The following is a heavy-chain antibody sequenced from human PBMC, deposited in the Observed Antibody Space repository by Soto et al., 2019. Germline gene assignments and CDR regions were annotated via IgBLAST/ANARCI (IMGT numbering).Heavy chain of an antibody. CDR1: GDSITDHH. V-gene: IGHV4-59*11. J-gene: IGHJ4*02. Sequence: QLQESGPRLVKPSETLSLTCTVSGDSITDHHWSWIRQPPGKRLEWIGYVYFTGYTQYNPSLKSRVTMSVDTSKNQFSLKLNSVTTADTAVYFCATGQQPTQMFDNWGQGTLVTVSS. CDR3: ATGQQPTQMFDN. D-gene: IGHD6-13*01. CDR2: VYFTGYT.